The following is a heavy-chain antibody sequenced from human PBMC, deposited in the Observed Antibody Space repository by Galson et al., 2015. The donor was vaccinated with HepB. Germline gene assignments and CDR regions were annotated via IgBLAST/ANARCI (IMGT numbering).Heavy chain of an antibody. CDR3: ARTITPAPIPLFDS. CDR2: IKSNGETA. Sequence: SLRLSCAASGFTFSNYWMHWVRQAPGKELVWVSRIKSNGETADYADSVKGRFTISRDNAQDRLFMDMDSLTVEDTAVYFCARTITPAPIPLFDSWGQGTLVTVSS. CDR1: GFTFSNYW. D-gene: IGHD3-10*01. J-gene: IGHJ4*02. V-gene: IGHV3-74*01.